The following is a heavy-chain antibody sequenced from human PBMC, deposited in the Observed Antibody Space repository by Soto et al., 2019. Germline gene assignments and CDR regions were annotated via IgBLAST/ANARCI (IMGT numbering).Heavy chain of an antibody. D-gene: IGHD1-26*01. Sequence: SETLSLTCAVYGGSFSSFYWSWIRQPPGKGLEWIGEINHSGSTNYNPSLKSRVTLSVDTSKNQFSLKLSSVTAADTAVYYCAGRAKRGVGATRTDYWGQGTLVTVSS. CDR2: INHSGST. CDR3: AGRAKRGVGATRTDY. J-gene: IGHJ4*02. V-gene: IGHV4-34*01. CDR1: GGSFSSFY.